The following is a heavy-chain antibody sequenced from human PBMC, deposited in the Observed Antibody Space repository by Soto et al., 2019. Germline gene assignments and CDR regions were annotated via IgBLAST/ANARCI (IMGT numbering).Heavy chain of an antibody. CDR2: IYYRGNT. D-gene: IGHD1-1*01. Sequence: SETLSLTCTVSGDSMSPYYWSWIRQPPGKGLEWIANIYYRGNTNYNPSFESRVTISIDTSKNQFSLKLNSMTAADTAVYYCARHSKKTGDFDYYYGMDVWGQGTTVTVSS. CDR3: ARHSKKTGDFDYYYGMDV. V-gene: IGHV4-59*08. CDR1: GDSMSPYY. J-gene: IGHJ6*02.